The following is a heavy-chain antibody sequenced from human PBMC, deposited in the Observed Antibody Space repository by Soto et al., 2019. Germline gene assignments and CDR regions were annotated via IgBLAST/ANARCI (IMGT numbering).Heavy chain of an antibody. V-gene: IGHV3-74*01. CDR3: ARDLGKYDRHYFDN. CDR1: RYSLSTYC. D-gene: IGHD3-9*01. J-gene: IGHJ4*02. CDR2: INSDGGIT. Sequence: EVQLVDSGGGLVQPGGSLRLSCVASRYSLSTYCMYWFRQAPGRGLMWVSRINSDGGITNYADSVKSRFTISRDNAKNTLYLQMNSLRADDTAVYDCARDLGKYDRHYFDNWGQGTLVTVSS.